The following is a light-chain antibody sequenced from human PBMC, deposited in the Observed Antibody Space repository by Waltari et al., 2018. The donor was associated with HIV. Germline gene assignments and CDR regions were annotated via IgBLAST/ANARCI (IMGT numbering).Light chain of an antibody. CDR2: SKK. V-gene: IGLV1-47*02. CDR3: AAWDDSLSGFWV. Sequence: QSVLTQPPSASGTPGQRVTISCSGSSSNIGSKYVYWYQQLPGTATKPLIHSKKQRPSGVPDRFSGSKSGTSASLAISGLRSEDEADYYCAAWDDSLSGFWVFGGGTKLTVL. CDR1: SSNIGSKY. J-gene: IGLJ3*02.